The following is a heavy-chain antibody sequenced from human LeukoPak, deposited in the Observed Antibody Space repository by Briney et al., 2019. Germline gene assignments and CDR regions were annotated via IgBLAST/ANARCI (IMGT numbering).Heavy chain of an antibody. Sequence: PSETLSLTCTVSGGSISSSSYYWGWIRQPPGKGLGWIGSIYYSGSTYYNPSLKSRVTISVDTSKNQFSLKLSSVTAADTAVYYCARDYYYGSVDYWGQGTLVTVSS. J-gene: IGHJ4*02. CDR2: IYYSGST. V-gene: IGHV4-39*07. CDR1: GGSISSSSYY. D-gene: IGHD3-10*01. CDR3: ARDYYYGSVDY.